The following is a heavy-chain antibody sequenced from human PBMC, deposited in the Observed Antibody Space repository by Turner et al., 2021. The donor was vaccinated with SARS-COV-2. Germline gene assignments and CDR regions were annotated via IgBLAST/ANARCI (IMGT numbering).Heavy chain of an antibody. CDR1: GFSLSISGLG. V-gene: IGHV2-5*02. J-gene: IGHJ4*02. CDR2: IYWDDDK. D-gene: IGHD6-19*01. CDR3: ARTLDSGWYQGQFYFDY. Sequence: QITLKESGPPLVKPTQTLTLTCTFPGFSLSISGLGVGWIRQPPGKSLEWLALIYWDDDKRYSPSLRSRLTITKDTSKNQVVLTVTNMDPADTATYYCARTLDSGWYQGQFYFDYWGQGTLVTVSS.